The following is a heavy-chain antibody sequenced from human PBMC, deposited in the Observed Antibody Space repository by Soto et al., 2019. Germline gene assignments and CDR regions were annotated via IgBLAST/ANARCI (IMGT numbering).Heavy chain of an antibody. J-gene: IGHJ4*02. D-gene: IGHD6-19*01. CDR2: IAYDGSKK. CDR3: ARDLPDTAYNSGWPFDY. Sequence: GGSLRLSCAVAGFTFSSYGMHWVRQAPGKGLEWVAGIAYDGSKKFYADSVKGRFTISRDNSKNTLYVQVNSLRADDTAVYYCARDLPDTAYNSGWPFDYWGQGTLVTVSS. CDR1: GFTFSSYG. V-gene: IGHV3-33*05.